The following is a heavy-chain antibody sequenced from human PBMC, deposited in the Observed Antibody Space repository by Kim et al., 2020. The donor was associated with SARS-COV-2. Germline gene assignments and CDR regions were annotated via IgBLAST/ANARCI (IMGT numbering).Heavy chain of an antibody. Sequence: SETLSLTCTVSGGSISSYYWSWIRQPPGKGLEWIGYIYYSGSTNYNPSLKSRVTISVDTSKNQFSLKLSSVTAADTAGYYWARGGWYYEILTGYYPGAF. J-gene: IGHJ3*01. D-gene: IGHD3-9*01. CDR1: GGSISSYY. CDR2: IYYSGST. CDR3: ARGGWYYEILTGYYPGAF. V-gene: IGHV4-59*01.